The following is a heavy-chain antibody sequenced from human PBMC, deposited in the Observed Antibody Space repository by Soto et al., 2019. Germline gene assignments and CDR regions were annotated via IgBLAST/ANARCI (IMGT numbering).Heavy chain of an antibody. J-gene: IGHJ4*02. CDR2: VYYSGST. D-gene: IGHD2-21*01. CDR3: ARAPPPVSYGPGKGESAYYLDS. Sequence: QVQLQESGPGLAKPSETLSLTCSVSGDSIGSYRWSWVRQPPGKGLECIGYVYYSGSTNYDPSLTSRVTVSVDTSKNQFSLKPASVTAANTAVYYCARAPPPVSYGPGKGESAYYLDSCGQGTLVTVSS. V-gene: IGHV4-59*01. CDR1: GDSIGSYR.